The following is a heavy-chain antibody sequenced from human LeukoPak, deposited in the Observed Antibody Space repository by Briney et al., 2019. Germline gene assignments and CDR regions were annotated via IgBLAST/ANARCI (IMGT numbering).Heavy chain of an antibody. Sequence: GGSLRLSCAAPGFTFSSYAMHWVRQAPGKGLEWVAVISCDGSNKYYADSVKGRFTISRDNSKNTLYLQMNSLRAEDTAVYYCARGVPAAPANYYYGMDVWGKGTTVTVSS. CDR2: ISCDGSNK. D-gene: IGHD2-2*01. CDR1: GFTFSSYA. V-gene: IGHV3-30*04. J-gene: IGHJ6*04. CDR3: ARGVPAAPANYYYGMDV.